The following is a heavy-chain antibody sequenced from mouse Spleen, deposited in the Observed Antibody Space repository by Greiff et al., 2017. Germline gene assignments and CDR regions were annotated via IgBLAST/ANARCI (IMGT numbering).Heavy chain of an antibody. CDR1: GYPFTDYE. CDR2: IDPETGGP. Sequence: VQLQQSGAELVSPGASVTLSCKASGYPFTDYELHWVKPTPVPGLEWIGAIDPETGGPAYNQKFKGKAILTADKSSSPAYMELRSLTSEDSAGYYCTRRFTTVVATDYWGQGTTLTVSA. J-gene: IGHJ2*01. V-gene: IGHV1-15*01. D-gene: IGHD1-1*01. CDR3: TRRFTTVVATDY.